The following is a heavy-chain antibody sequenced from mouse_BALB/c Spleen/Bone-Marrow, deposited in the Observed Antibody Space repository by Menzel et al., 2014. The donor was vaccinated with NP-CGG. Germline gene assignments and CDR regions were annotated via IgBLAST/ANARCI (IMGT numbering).Heavy chain of an antibody. D-gene: IGHD2-2*01. CDR1: GYTFTDYA. CDR2: ISTYYGDA. Sequence: QVQLQQSGAELVRPGVSVKNSCKGSGYTFTDYAMHWVKQSHAKSLEWIGVISTYYGDASYNQKFKGKATMTVDKSSSTAYMELARLTSEDSAIYYCAIRYGYDGEAVAWFAYWGQGTLVTVSA. J-gene: IGHJ3*01. V-gene: IGHV1S137*01. CDR3: AIRYGYDGEAVAWFAY.